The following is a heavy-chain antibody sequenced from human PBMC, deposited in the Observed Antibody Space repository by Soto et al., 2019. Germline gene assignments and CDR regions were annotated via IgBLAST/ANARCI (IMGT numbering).Heavy chain of an antibody. CDR1: GGSISSGDYY. CDR3: ARGGYDFWSGYYMGDWFDP. Sequence: SETLSLTCTVSGGSISSGDYYWSWIRQPPGKGLEWIGYIYYSGSTYYNPSLKSRVTISVDTSKNQFSLKLSSVTAADTAVYCCARGGYDFWSGYYMGDWFDPWGQGTLVTVSS. V-gene: IGHV4-30-4*01. CDR2: IYYSGST. D-gene: IGHD3-3*01. J-gene: IGHJ5*02.